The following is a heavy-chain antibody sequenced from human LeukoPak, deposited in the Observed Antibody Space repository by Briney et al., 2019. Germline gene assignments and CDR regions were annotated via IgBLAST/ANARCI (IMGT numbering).Heavy chain of an antibody. Sequence: QPGRSLRLSCAASGFTFSDCGMHWVRQAPGKGLEWVAVIWNDGSYEYYADSVKGRFTISRDNSKNTLYLQMNNLRADDTAVYFCAKPTRGGGSFLIDYWGQGTLVTVSS. J-gene: IGHJ4*02. CDR1: GFTFSDCG. CDR2: IWNDGSYE. V-gene: IGHV3-33*03. D-gene: IGHD1-26*01. CDR3: AKPTRGGGSFLIDY.